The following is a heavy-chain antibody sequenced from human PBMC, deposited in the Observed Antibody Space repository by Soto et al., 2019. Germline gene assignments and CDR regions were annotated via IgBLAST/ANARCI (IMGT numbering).Heavy chain of an antibody. D-gene: IGHD6-13*01. J-gene: IGHJ6*02. Sequence: QMQLVESGGGVVQPGRSVRLSCAASEFTFSSYAMHWVRQAPGKGLEWVAVISYDGSNKYYADSVKGRFTISRDNSKNTLYLQMNSLRAEDTAVSYCARDPFSSSGSSCWYYYYYGMDVWGQGTTVTVSS. V-gene: IGHV3-30-3*01. CDR1: EFTFSSYA. CDR3: ARDPFSSSGSSCWYYYYYGMDV. CDR2: ISYDGSNK.